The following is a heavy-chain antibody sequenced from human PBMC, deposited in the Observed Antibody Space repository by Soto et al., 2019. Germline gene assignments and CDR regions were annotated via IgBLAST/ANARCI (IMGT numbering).Heavy chain of an antibody. CDR2: IRSKAYGGTT. J-gene: IGHJ6*02. D-gene: IGHD3-3*01. CDR3: TREGDFWSGYYYYGMDV. CDR1: GFTFGDYA. V-gene: IGHV3-49*04. Sequence: PGGSLRLSCTASGFTFGDYAMSWVRQAPGKGLEWVGFIRSKAYGGTTEYAASVKGRFTISRDDSKSIAYLQMNSLKTEDTAVYYCTREGDFWSGYYYYGMDVWGQGTTVTVSS.